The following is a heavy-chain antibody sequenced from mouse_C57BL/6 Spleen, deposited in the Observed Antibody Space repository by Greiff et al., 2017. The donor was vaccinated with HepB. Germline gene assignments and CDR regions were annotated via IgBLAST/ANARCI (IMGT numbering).Heavy chain of an antibody. J-gene: IGHJ2*01. CDR3: ARGGTGAYLDY. Sequence: QVQLKQPGAELVKPGASVKLSCKASGYTFTSYWMHWVKQRPGQGLEWIGMIHPNSGSTNYNEKFKSKATLTVDKSSSTAYMQLSSLTSEDSAVYYCARGGTGAYLDYWGQGTTLTVSS. CDR2: IHPNSGST. D-gene: IGHD4-1*01. CDR1: GYTFTSYW. V-gene: IGHV1-64*01.